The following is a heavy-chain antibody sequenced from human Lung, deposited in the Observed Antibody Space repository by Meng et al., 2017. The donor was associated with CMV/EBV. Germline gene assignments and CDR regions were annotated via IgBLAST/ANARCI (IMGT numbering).Heavy chain of an antibody. CDR2: ISGSGGST. V-gene: IGHV3-23*01. CDR3: AKGLSGSYFPFDY. CDR1: GFTFGSYA. D-gene: IGHD1-26*01. Sequence: ASSGFTFGSYAMGWVRQAPGKGLEWVSAISGSGGSTYYADSVKGRFTISRDNSKNTLYLQMNSLRAEDTAVYYCAKGLSGSYFPFDYWGQGTLVTVSS. J-gene: IGHJ4*02.